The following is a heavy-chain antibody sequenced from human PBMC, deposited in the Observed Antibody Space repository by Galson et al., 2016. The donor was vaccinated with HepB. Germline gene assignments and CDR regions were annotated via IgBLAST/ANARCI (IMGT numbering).Heavy chain of an antibody. CDR1: GFNSDDYG. CDR2: ISWNSRSI. CDR3: AKGRWELTRGYFDC. V-gene: IGHV3-9*02. D-gene: IGHD3-10*01. J-gene: IGHJ4*02. Sequence: SLRLSCAASGFNSDDYGMHWVRQAPGKGLEWVSGISWNSRSIGYADSVEGRFTISRDNAKKSLYLQMESLRPEDTAVYYCAKGRWELTRGYFDCWGQGTLVTVSS.